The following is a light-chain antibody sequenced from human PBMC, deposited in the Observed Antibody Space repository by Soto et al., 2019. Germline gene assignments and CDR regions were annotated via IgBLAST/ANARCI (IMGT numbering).Light chain of an antibody. Sequence: DLVLTQSPDSLAVSLGERATINCKSSQSIFYSSNNKNALAWFQQKPGQPPKMLIYWASTRESGVPDRFSGSGSGTDFTLTISSLQAEDVAVYYCQQYYSTPITFGQGTRLEIK. CDR2: WAS. V-gene: IGKV4-1*01. J-gene: IGKJ5*01. CDR1: QSIFYSSNNKNA. CDR3: QQYYSTPIT.